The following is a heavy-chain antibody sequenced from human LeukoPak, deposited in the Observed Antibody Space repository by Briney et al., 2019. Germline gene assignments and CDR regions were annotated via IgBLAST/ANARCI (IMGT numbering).Heavy chain of an antibody. D-gene: IGHD6-19*01. CDR1: GFTFSTSG. J-gene: IGHJ4*02. Sequence: GGSLRLSCAASGFTFSTSGMHWVRQAPGKGLEWVAFISYDGSNKYYADSVKGRFTISRDNSKNTVYLVMNSLRTEDTAVYYCAKEYRSGWNDYWGRGTLVTVSS. CDR2: ISYDGSNK. CDR3: AKEYRSGWNDY. V-gene: IGHV3-30*18.